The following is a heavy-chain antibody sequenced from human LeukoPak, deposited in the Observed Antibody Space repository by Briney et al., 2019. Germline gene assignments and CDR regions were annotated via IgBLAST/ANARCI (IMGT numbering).Heavy chain of an antibody. CDR2: ISSSSGFI. CDR3: ARGRAPAGYYYYMDV. J-gene: IGHJ6*03. D-gene: IGHD6-13*01. Sequence: GGSLRLSCAASGFTFNSYSMNWVRQAPGKGLEWVSSISSSSGFIYYGDSVEARITISRDDATNSLYLQMNSLRAEDTAVYYCARGRAPAGYYYYMDVWGKGTTVTVSS. V-gene: IGHV3-21*01. CDR1: GFTFNSYS.